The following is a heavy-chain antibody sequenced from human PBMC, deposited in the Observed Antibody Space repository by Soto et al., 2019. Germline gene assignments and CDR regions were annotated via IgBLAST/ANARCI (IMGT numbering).Heavy chain of an antibody. Sequence: SETLSLTCSVSGGSISSGSYYWGWIRQPPGKGLEWIASIYYSGSTYYNPSLKSRVTIFVDTSKNQFSLKLSSVTAADTAVYYCAKSLWFGELSGYDYWGQGTLVTVSS. V-gene: IGHV4-39*07. CDR3: AKSLWFGELSGYDY. D-gene: IGHD3-10*01. CDR2: IYYSGST. J-gene: IGHJ4*02. CDR1: GGSISSGSYY.